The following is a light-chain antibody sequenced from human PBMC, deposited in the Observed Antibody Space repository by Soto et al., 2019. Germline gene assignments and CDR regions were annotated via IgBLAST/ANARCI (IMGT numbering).Light chain of an antibody. CDR1: QTVSSSY. V-gene: IGKV3-20*01. Sequence: EIVLTQSPGTLSLSPGDRATLSCRASQTVSSSYLAWYQQKPGQAPRLLIYDASSRATGIPDRFSGSGSGTDFTLTISRLDPEDFAVYYCQQYGSSPLTFGGGTKVDIK. CDR3: QQYGSSPLT. CDR2: DAS. J-gene: IGKJ4*01.